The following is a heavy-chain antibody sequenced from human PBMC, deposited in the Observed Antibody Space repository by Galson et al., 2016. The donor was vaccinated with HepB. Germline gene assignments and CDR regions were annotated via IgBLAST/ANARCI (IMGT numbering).Heavy chain of an antibody. Sequence: SETLSLTCAFSGGSIRSSNWWSWVRQPPGKGLEWIGELYHSGSTNYNPSPKSRVTISGDKSSNRFSLRLTSVTAADTAMYYCARILEYCGGASCYPPYWYFDLWGRGTQVTVSS. J-gene: IGHJ2*01. CDR3: ARILEYCGGASCYPPYWYFDL. D-gene: IGHD2-15*01. V-gene: IGHV4-4*02. CDR1: GGSIRSSNW. CDR2: LYHSGST.